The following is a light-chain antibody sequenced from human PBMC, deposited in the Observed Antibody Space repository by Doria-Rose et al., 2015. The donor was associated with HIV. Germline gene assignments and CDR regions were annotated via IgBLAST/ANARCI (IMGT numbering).Light chain of an antibody. V-gene: IGKV4-1*01. Sequence: DIRMTQSPESLGMSLGERATLNCKSNQSLLYTSKNYLAWYQQKPGQPPKLLIYWASTRQSGLPARFSGSGSGTDFTLTISSLEAEDVAVYYCQQYYDTPSFGPGTTVDIK. CDR2: WAS. J-gene: IGKJ3*01. CDR1: QSLLYTSKNY. CDR3: QQYYDTPS.